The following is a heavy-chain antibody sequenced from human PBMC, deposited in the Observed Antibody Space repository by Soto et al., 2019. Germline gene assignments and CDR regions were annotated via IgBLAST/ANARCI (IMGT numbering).Heavy chain of an antibody. Sequence: ASVKVSCKASGYTFTRYTMYWVRQAPGQRLECMGWINAGNDNIKYSQKFQGRVTITTDTSASTAYMDLTSLRSEVTAVYYCAIFGGAVSGWGQGTLVTVSS. CDR1: GYTFTRYT. CDR3: AIFGGAVSG. J-gene: IGHJ4*02. D-gene: IGHD2-21*01. V-gene: IGHV1-3*01. CDR2: INAGNDNI.